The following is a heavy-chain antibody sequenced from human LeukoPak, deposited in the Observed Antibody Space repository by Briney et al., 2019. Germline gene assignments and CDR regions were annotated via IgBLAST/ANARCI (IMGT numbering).Heavy chain of an antibody. D-gene: IGHD2-8*01. CDR2: IYTSGTT. CDR3: ARDMVYAIDWFDP. V-gene: IGHV4-4*07. J-gene: IGHJ5*02. CDR1: GVSISSYY. Sequence: SETLSLTCTVSGVSISSYYWSWIRQPAGKGLEWIGRIYTSGTTHYNPSLKSRVTMSVDTSKNQFSLKLSSVTAADTAVYYCARDMVYAIDWFDPWGQGTLVTVSS.